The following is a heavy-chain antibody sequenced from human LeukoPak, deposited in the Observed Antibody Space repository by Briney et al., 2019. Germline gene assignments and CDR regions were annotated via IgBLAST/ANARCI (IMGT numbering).Heavy chain of an antibody. V-gene: IGHV4-59*01. CDR1: GGSISSYY. CDR2: IYYSGST. Sequence: SETLSLTCTISGGSISSYYWSWIRQPPGKGLEWIGYIYYSGSTNYNPSLKSRVTISVDTSKNQFSLKLSSVTAADTAVYYCARTHAYYDILTGYSPWNWFDPWGQGTLVTVSS. D-gene: IGHD3-9*01. J-gene: IGHJ5*02. CDR3: ARTHAYYDILTGYSPWNWFDP.